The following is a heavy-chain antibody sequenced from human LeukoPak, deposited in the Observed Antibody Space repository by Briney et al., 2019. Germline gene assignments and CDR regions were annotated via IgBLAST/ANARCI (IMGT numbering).Heavy chain of an antibody. V-gene: IGHV3-23*01. D-gene: IGHD6-13*01. CDR3: AKDIAAAKN. CDR1: GFTVSSNY. J-gene: IGHJ4*02. Sequence: PGGSLRLSCAASGFTVSSNYMSWVRQAPGKGLEWVSAISGSGGSTYYADSVKGRFTISRDNSKNTLYLQMNSLRAEDTAVYYCAKDIAAAKNWGQGTLVTVSS. CDR2: ISGSGGST.